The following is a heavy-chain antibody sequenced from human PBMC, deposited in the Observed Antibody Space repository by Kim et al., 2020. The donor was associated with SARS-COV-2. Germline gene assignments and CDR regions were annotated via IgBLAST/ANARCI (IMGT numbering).Heavy chain of an antibody. Sequence: GGSLRLSCAASGLTVSSNYMSWVRQAPGKGLEWVSVIYSGGSTYYADSVKGRFTISRDNSKNTVYLQMNSLGVEDTAVYYCAKGGSGSSKPLDCWGQGTLVTVSS. CDR1: GLTVSSNY. V-gene: IGHV3-53*01. CDR2: IYSGGST. D-gene: IGHD1-26*01. CDR3: AKGGSGSSKPLDC. J-gene: IGHJ4*02.